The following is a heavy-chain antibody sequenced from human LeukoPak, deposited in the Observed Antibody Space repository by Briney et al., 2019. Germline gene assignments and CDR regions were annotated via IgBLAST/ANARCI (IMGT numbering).Heavy chain of an antibody. J-gene: IGHJ6*02. V-gene: IGHV4-34*01. CDR1: GGSFSGYY. D-gene: IGHD1-26*01. CDR2: INHSGST. Sequence: SETLSLTCAVYGGSFSGYYWSWIRQPPGKGLEWIGEINHSGSTNYNPSLKSRVTISVDTSKNQSSLKLSSVTAADTAVYYCARGPIVGATRGMDVWGQGTTVTVSS. CDR3: ARGPIVGATRGMDV.